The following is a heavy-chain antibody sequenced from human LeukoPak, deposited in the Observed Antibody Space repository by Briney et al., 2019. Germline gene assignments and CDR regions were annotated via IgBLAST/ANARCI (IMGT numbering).Heavy chain of an antibody. CDR1: GGSISSSSYY. D-gene: IGHD5-24*01. CDR3: ARERGGSRDGYNYGISLDY. J-gene: IGHJ4*02. CDR2: IYYSGST. V-gene: IGHV4-39*07. Sequence: SETLSLTCTVSGGSISSSSYYWGWIRQPPGKGLEWIGSIYYSGSTYYNPSLKSRVTISVDTSKNQFSLKLSSVTAADTAVYYCARERGGSRDGYNYGISLDYWGQGTLVTVSS.